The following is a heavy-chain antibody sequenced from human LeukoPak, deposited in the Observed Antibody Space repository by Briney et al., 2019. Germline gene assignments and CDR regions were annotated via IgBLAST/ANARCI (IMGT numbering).Heavy chain of an antibody. CDR3: ARIAAYYDILTLDY. V-gene: IGHV1-2*02. CDR1: GYTFTGYY. CDR2: INPNSGGT. J-gene: IGHJ4*02. D-gene: IGHD3-9*01. Sequence: ASVKVSCKASGYTFTGYYMHWVRQAPGQGLEWMGWINPNSGGTNYAQKFQGRVTMTRDTSISTAYMELSRLRSDDTAVYYCARIAAYYDILTLDYWGQGTLVTVSS.